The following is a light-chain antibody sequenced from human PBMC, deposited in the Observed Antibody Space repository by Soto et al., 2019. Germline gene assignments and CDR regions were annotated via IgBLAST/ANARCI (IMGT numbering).Light chain of an antibody. CDR2: ANI. V-gene: IGLV1-40*01. Sequence: LTQPPSVSGAPGQRVTISCTGSSSNIGAGYDVHWYQQLPGTAPKLLIYANINRPAGVPDRFSGSKSGTSASLAITGLQAEDGADYYCQSYDSSPSGYVFGTGTKVTVL. J-gene: IGLJ1*01. CDR3: QSYDSSPSGYV. CDR1: SSNIGAGYD.